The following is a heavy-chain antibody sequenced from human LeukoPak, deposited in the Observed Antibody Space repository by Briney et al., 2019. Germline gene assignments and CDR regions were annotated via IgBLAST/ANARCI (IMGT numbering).Heavy chain of an antibody. Sequence: GESLKISCKGSGYSFSSYWIAWVGQMPGKGLEWMGIIYPGDSDTRYSPSFQGQVTISADKSISTAYLQWSSLKASDSAIYYCARRQREWLNRPLDYWGQGTLVTVSS. CDR3: ARRQREWLNRPLDY. J-gene: IGHJ4*02. CDR1: GYSFSSYW. D-gene: IGHD6-19*01. V-gene: IGHV5-51*01. CDR2: IYPGDSDT.